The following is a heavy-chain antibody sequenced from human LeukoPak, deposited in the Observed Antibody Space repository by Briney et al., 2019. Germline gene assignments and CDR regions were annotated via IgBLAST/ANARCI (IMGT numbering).Heavy chain of an antibody. CDR2: ITPSGGT. CDR1: GYTFTRYA. Sequence: ASVKVSCKASGYTFTRYAMHWVRQAPGQGLEWLGWITPSGGTNYPQKFQGRVAITRDTSITTAYMDLSRLTSDDTAVYYCARDRYGDGFAHLDYWGQGALVTVSS. V-gene: IGHV1-2*02. CDR3: ARDRYGDGFAHLDY. J-gene: IGHJ4*02. D-gene: IGHD5-24*01.